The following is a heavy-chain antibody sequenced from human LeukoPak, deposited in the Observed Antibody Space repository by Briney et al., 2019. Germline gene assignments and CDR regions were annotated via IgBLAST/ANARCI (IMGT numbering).Heavy chain of an antibody. CDR1: GGSFSGYY. V-gene: IGHV4-34*01. J-gene: IGHJ4*02. D-gene: IGHD3-3*01. CDR2: INHSGST. Sequence: SETLSLTCAVYGGSFSGYYWSWIRQPPGKGLEWIGEINHSGSTNYNPSLKSRVTISVDTSKNQFSLKLSSVTAADTAVYYCARRITIFGVARYYFDYWGQGTLVTVSS. CDR3: ARRITIFGVARYYFDY.